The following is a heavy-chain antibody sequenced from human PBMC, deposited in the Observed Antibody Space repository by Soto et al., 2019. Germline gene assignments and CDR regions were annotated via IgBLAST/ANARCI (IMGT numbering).Heavy chain of an antibody. CDR1: GGSISSGDYY. CDR3: ARDQGVGYYGSGSYYNGYYYYGMDV. V-gene: IGHV4-30-4*01. Sequence: KPSETLSLTCTVSGGSISSGDYYWSWIRQPPGKGLEWIGYIYYSGSTYYNPSLKSRVTISVDTSKNQFSLKLSSVTAADTAVYYCARDQGVGYYGSGSYYNGYYYYGMDVWGQGTTVTVSS. J-gene: IGHJ6*02. CDR2: IYYSGST. D-gene: IGHD3-10*01.